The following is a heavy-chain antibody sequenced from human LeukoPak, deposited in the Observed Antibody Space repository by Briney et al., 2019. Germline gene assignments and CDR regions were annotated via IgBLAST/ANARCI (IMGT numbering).Heavy chain of an antibody. CDR3: ARDTVKTTNDAFDI. CDR1: GFTFSSYS. Sequence: PGGSLRLSCAASGFTFSSYSMNWVRQAPGKGLEWVSYISSSSSTIYYADSVKGRFTISRDNAKNSLYLQMNSLRDEDTAVYYCARDTVKTTNDAFDIWGQGTMVTVSS. V-gene: IGHV3-48*02. D-gene: IGHD4-17*01. J-gene: IGHJ3*02. CDR2: ISSSSSTI.